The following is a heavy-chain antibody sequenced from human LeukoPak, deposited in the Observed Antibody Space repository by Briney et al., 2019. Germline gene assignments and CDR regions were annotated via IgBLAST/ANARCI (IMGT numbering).Heavy chain of an antibody. Sequence: GGSPRLSCAASGFTFSSYEMNWVRQAPGKGLEWVSYISSSGSTIYYADSVKGRFTISRDNAKNSLYLQMNSLRAEDTAVYYCARGGGPFLLYSGYDDPLYYYYGMDVWGQGTTVTVSS. CDR3: ARGGGPFLLYSGYDDPLYYYYGMDV. V-gene: IGHV3-48*03. J-gene: IGHJ6*02. CDR2: ISSSGSTI. CDR1: GFTFSSYE. D-gene: IGHD5-12*01.